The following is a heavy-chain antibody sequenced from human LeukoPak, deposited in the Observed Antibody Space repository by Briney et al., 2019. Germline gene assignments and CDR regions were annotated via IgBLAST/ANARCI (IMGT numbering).Heavy chain of an antibody. CDR3: AVEWGVSQQLVLG. CDR1: GFTFSSYW. J-gene: IGHJ4*02. Sequence: GGSLRLSCAASGFTFSSYWMSWVRQAPGRGLEYVSYISSHGSSIHYADSVKGRFTISRDNANNSLFLQMNSLRAEDTAVYYCAVEWGVSQQLVLGWGQGTLVTVSS. CDR2: ISSHGSSI. V-gene: IGHV3-48*04. D-gene: IGHD6-13*01.